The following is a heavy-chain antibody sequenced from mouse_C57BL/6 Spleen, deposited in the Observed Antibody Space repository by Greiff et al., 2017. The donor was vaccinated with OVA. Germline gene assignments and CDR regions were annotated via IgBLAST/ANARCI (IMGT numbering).Heavy chain of an antibody. V-gene: IGHV1-72*01. D-gene: IGHD1-1*01. CDR1: GYTFTSYW. J-gene: IGHJ1*03. CDR2: IDPNSGGT. CDR3: ARSGFTTVVATEWYFDV. Sequence: QVQLQHPGAELVKPGASVKLSCKASGYTFTSYWMHWVKQRPGRGLEWIGRIDPNSGGTKYNEKFKSKATLTVDKPASTAYMQLSSLTSEDSAVYYCARSGFTTVVATEWYFDVWGTGTTVTVSS.